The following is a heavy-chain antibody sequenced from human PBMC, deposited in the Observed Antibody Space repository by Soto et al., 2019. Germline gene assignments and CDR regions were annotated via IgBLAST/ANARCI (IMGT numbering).Heavy chain of an antibody. CDR1: GYTLTELS. V-gene: IGHV1-69*13. CDR2: IIPIFGTA. CDR3: AEQWLDHDAFDI. J-gene: IGHJ3*02. Sequence: GASVKVSCKVSGYTLTELSMHWVRQAPGKGLEWMGGIIPIFGTANYAQKFQGRVTITADESTSTAYMELSSLRSEDTAVYYCAEQWLDHDAFDIWGQGTMVTVSS. D-gene: IGHD6-19*01.